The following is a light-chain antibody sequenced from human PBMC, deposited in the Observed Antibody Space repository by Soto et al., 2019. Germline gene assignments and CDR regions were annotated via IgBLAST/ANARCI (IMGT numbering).Light chain of an antibody. CDR1: QSVSSSY. Sequence: EIVLTQSPGTLSLSPGERATLSCRASQSVSSSYLAWYQQKPGQAPRLLIYGASTRATGIPDRFSGSGSGTDFTLTISRLGPEEFAVYYCQQYDSSPLTFGGGTKVEIK. V-gene: IGKV3-20*01. CDR3: QQYDSSPLT. J-gene: IGKJ4*01. CDR2: GAS.